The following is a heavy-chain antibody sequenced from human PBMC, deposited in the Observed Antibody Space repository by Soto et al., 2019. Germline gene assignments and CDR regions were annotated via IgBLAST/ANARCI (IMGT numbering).Heavy chain of an antibody. CDR1: GGSISRSSYS. Sequence: SETLSLTCTVSGGSISRSSYSWGWIRQLPGKGLEWIGTIYYSGSTYYNPSLKSRVTISVDTSKNQFSLKLSSVTAADTAVYYCATRQGGSYNWFDPWGQGTQVTVSS. CDR2: IYYSGST. J-gene: IGHJ5*02. V-gene: IGHV4-39*01. D-gene: IGHD2-15*01. CDR3: ATRQGGSYNWFDP.